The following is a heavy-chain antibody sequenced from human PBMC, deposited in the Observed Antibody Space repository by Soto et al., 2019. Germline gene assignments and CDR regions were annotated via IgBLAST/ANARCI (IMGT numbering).Heavy chain of an antibody. CDR3: ARDLCYYYDSSGPPSATTWFNP. CDR1: GFTFSSYG. D-gene: IGHD3-22*01. CDR2: IWYAGSNK. V-gene: IGHV3-33*01. Sequence: PGGSLRLSCAASGFTFSSYGMHWVRQRPGKGLEWVEVIWYAGSNKYYAGSVQGRFTISRDNSKNTLYMQMNSLRAEDTAVYYCARDLCYYYDSSGPPSATTWFNPWVQG. J-gene: IGHJ5*02.